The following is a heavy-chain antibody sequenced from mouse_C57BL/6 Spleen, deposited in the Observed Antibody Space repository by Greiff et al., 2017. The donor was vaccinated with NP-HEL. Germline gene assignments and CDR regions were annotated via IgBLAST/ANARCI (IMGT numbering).Heavy chain of an antibody. CDR3: ARAGSTMITDFFGY. D-gene: IGHD2-4*01. Sequence: QVQLQQSGAELVKPGASVKISCKASGYAFSSYWMNWVKQRPGKGLEWIGQIYPGDGDTNYNGKFKGKATLTADKSSSTAYMQLSSLTSEDSAVYFCARAGSTMITDFFGYWGQGTTLTVSS. V-gene: IGHV1-80*01. CDR1: GYAFSSYW. J-gene: IGHJ2*01. CDR2: IYPGDGDT.